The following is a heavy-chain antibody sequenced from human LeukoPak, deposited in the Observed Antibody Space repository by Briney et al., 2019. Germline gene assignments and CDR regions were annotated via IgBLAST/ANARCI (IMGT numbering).Heavy chain of an antibody. CDR1: GFTFASFG. J-gene: IGHJ6*03. CDR2: ISASGGNT. CDR3: ASWPFLAYCGGDCYLDV. V-gene: IGHV3-23*01. D-gene: IGHD2-21*01. Sequence: GGSLRLSCAASGFTFASFGMNWVRQAPGKGLEWVSAISASGGNTYYTESVKGRFTISRDNSKNTLSLQMNSLRAEDTAVYYCASWPFLAYCGGDCYLDVWGKGTTVTVSS.